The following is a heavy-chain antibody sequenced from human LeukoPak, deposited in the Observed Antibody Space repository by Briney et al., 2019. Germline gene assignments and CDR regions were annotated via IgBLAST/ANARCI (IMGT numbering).Heavy chain of an antibody. J-gene: IGHJ3*02. D-gene: IGHD3-22*01. V-gene: IGHV3-9*03. CDR3: AKAQKSYYDSSGYPPAGAFDI. CDR1: GFTFDDYA. Sequence: GGSLRLSCAASGFTFDDYAMHWVRQAPGKGLEWVSGISWNGGSIGYADSVKGRFTISRDNAKNSLYLQMNSLRAEDMALYYCAKAQKSYYDSSGYPPAGAFDIWGQGTMVTVSS. CDR2: ISWNGGSI.